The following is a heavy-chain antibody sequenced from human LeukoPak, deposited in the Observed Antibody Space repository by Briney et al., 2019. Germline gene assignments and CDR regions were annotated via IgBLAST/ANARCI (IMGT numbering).Heavy chain of an antibody. CDR3: AREDSSSWYRH. V-gene: IGHV3-53*01. CDR2: IYSGDVT. CDR1: GFTFSSYA. J-gene: IGHJ4*02. Sequence: GGSLRLSCAASGFTFSSYAMSWVRQAPGKGLEWVSVIYSGDVTYYADSVKGRFTVSRDNSKNTLHLQMNSLRAEDTAVYFCAREDSSSWYRHWGQGTLVTVSS. D-gene: IGHD6-13*01.